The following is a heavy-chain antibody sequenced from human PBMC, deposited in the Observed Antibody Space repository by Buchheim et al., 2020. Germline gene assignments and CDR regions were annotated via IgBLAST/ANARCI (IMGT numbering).Heavy chain of an antibody. CDR1: GFTFSSYG. V-gene: IGHV3-33*01. D-gene: IGHD2/OR15-2a*01. CDR3: AREITIEVIVRSFDY. CDR2: IWYDGSNK. J-gene: IGHJ4*02. Sequence: QVQLVESGGGVVQPGRSLRLSCAASGFTFSSYGMHWVRQAPGKGLEWVAVIWYDGSNKYYADSVKGRFTISRDNSKNTLYLQMNSLRVEDTAVYYCAREITIEVIVRSFDYWGQGTL.